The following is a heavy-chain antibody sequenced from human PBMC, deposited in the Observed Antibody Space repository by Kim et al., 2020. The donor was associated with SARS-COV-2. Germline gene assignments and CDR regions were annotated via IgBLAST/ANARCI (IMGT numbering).Heavy chain of an antibody. J-gene: IGHJ4*02. V-gene: IGHV1-2*02. CDR3: AREVQHSNSFDY. D-gene: IGHD2-21*01. Sequence: NYAPKLQGRVTVTRDTSINTAYMELTRLTSDDTAVYYCAREVQHSNSFDYWGQGTLVTVSS.